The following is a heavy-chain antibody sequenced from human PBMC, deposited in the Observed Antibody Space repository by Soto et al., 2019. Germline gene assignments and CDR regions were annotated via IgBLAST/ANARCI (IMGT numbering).Heavy chain of an antibody. CDR2: ISGGGSTL. D-gene: IGHD3-10*01. V-gene: IGHV3-11*01. Sequence: PGGSLRLSCAASGVTFSDYYMSWIRQAPGKGLAWVSNISGGGSTLYYADSVKGRFTMSRDNAKNSLYLQMNSLRSADTAVYYCAGDPRFCGWYGDVGAFDIWGQGTMVTVSS. CDR3: AGDPRFCGWYGDVGAFDI. CDR1: GVTFSDYY. J-gene: IGHJ3*02.